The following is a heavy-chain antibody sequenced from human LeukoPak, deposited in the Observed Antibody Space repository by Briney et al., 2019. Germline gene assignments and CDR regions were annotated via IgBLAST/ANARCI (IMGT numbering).Heavy chain of an antibody. CDR3: ARGGWGTAIDY. V-gene: IGHV3-74*01. Sequence: GGSLRLSCAASGFTPSSYWMHWVRQGPGKGLVWVSYISGDGSRTTYADSVKGRFTISRDNAKNTLDLQMNSLRAEDTAVYYCARGGWGTAIDYWAQGTLVTVSS. CDR1: GFTPSSYW. CDR2: ISGDGSRT. J-gene: IGHJ4*02. D-gene: IGHD1-7*01.